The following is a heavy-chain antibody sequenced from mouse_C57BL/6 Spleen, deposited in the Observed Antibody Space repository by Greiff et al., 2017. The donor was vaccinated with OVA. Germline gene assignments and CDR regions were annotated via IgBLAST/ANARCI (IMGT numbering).Heavy chain of an antibody. CDR2: ISSGSSTI. V-gene: IGHV5-17*01. J-gene: IGHJ4*01. CDR3: AMHYYSSSNHYAMDY. CDR1: GFTFSDYG. Sequence: EVQRVESGGGLVKPGGSLKLSCAASGFTFSDYGMHWVRQAPEKGLEWVAYISSGSSTIYYADTVKGRFTISRDNAKNNLFLQMTSLRSEDTAMYYWAMHYYSSSNHYAMDYWGQGTSVTVSS. D-gene: IGHD1-1*01.